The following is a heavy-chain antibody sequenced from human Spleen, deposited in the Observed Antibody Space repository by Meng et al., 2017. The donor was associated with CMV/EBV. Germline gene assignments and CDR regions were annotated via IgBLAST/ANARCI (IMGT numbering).Heavy chain of an antibody. D-gene: IGHD5-24*01. CDR3: AREPYIRDAYRQAFDY. J-gene: IGHJ4*02. CDR2: LLQDGHNK. Sequence: RHWARKGSGKGLEWVAVLLQDGHNKDYADGANTYYADSVKGRFTISRDKSKNTLYLQMNSLRAEDAAVYYCAREPYIRDAYRQAFDYWGQGTLVTVSS. V-gene: IGHV3-33*01.